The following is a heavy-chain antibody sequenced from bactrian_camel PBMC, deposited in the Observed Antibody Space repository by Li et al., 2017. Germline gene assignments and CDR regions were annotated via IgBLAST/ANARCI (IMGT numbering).Heavy chain of an antibody. CDR1: GKIFSSNC. J-gene: IGHJ4*01. V-gene: IGHV3S53*01. CDR3: KAEDKYQLRGFCPPL. CDR2: IFVGEGNT. Sequence: HVQLVESGGVSVQAGGSPRLSCKANGKIFSSNCMGWFRQAPGKEREPVASIFVGEGNTWYVDSVKGRFTISQDNAKTTVSLQMNSLKPEDTATYYCKAEDKYQLRGFCPPLWGQGTQVTVS.